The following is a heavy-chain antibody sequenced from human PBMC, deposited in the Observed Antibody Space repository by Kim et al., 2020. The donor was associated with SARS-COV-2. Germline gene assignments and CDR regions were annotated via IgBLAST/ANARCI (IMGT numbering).Heavy chain of an antibody. CDR2: IYYSGST. CDR1: GGSISSGGYY. CDR3: ARDRPAVDYGDKGGWRYYGMDV. V-gene: IGHV4-31*03. J-gene: IGHJ6*02. D-gene: IGHD4-17*01. Sequence: SETLSLTCTVSGGSISSGGYYWSWIRQHPGKGLEWIGYIYYSGSTYYNPSLKSRVTISVDTSKNQFSLKRSSVTAADTAVYYCARDRPAVDYGDKGGWRYYGMDVWGQGTTVTVSS.